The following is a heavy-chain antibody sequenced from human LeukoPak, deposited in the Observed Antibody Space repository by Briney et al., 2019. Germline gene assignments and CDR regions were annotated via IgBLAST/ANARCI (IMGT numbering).Heavy chain of an antibody. CDR2: ISGSGGST. Sequence: PGGSLRLSCAASGFTFSDYYMSWIRQAPGKGLEWVSSISGSGGSTYYADSVKGRFTISRDNSKNTLYLQMNGLRAEDTAVYYCAKSPDTMIVVRFDYWGQGTLVTVSS. CDR3: AKSPDTMIVVRFDY. J-gene: IGHJ4*02. CDR1: GFTFSDYY. V-gene: IGHV3-23*01. D-gene: IGHD3-22*01.